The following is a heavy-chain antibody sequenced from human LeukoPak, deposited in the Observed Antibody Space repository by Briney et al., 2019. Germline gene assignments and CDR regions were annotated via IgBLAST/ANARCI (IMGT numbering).Heavy chain of an antibody. CDR3: AKYSGSYSKSFDY. V-gene: IGHV5-51*01. Sequence: GESLKISCKTSGYSFSKYWIGWVRQMPGKGLEWMGIIYPGDSDIKYSPSFQGQVTTSADKSITTAYLQWSSLKASDTAMYYCAKYSGSYSKSFDYWGQGTLVTVSS. CDR1: GYSFSKYW. J-gene: IGHJ4*02. CDR2: IYPGDSDI. D-gene: IGHD1-26*01.